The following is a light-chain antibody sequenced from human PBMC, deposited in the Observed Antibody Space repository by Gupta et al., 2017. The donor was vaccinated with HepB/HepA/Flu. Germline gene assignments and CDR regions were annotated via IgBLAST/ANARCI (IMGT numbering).Light chain of an antibody. CDR3: QQYYSTPPWT. Sequence: DIVMNQSPDSLAVSLGERDTINCKSSQSGLYSSNNKNYVACYQQKPGQPPKLLIYWASTREAGVPDRVSGSGSGTDFTLTISSLQAEDVAVYYCQQYYSTPPWTFGQGTKVEIK. CDR2: WAS. CDR1: QSGLYSSNNKNY. J-gene: IGKJ1*01. V-gene: IGKV4-1*01.